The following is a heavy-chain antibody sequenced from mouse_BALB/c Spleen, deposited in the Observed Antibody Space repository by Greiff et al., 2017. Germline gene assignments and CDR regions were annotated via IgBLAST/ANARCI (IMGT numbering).Heavy chain of an antibody. J-gene: IGHJ2*01. V-gene: IGHV5-6-5*01. Sequence: EVNVVESGGGLVKPGGSLKLSCAASGFTFSSYAMSWVRQTPEKRLEWVASISSGGSTYYPDSVKGRFTISRDNARNILYLQMSSLRSEDTAMYYCAREVITTVVAPFDYWGQGTTLTVSS. CDR1: GFTFSSYA. CDR2: ISSGGST. CDR3: AREVITTVVAPFDY. D-gene: IGHD1-1*01.